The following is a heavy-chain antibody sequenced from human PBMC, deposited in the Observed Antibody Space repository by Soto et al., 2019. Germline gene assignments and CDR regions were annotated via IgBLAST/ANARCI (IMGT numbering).Heavy chain of an antibody. CDR2: ISAYNGNT. D-gene: IGHD4-17*01. CDR3: ARGDNHYGDYVY. CDR1: GYAFTSYG. V-gene: IGHV1-18*01. Sequence: GASVKVSWKAAGYAFTSYGISWGRQAPGQGLEWMGWISAYNGNTNYAQKLQGRVTMTTDTSTSTAYMELRSLRSDDTAVYYCARGDNHYGDYVYWGQGTLVTVSS. J-gene: IGHJ4*02.